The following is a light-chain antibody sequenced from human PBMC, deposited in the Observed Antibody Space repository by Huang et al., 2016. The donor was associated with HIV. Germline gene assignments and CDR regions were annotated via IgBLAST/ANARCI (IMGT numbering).Light chain of an antibody. V-gene: IGKV3-15*01. CDR1: QNVRTN. J-gene: IGKJ4*01. Sequence: EIVMTQSPATLAVSPGEGATLSCRASQNVRTNVAWYQQKPGQAPRLLVYGASTRATGIPARFRGSGSGTDFTLTLSSLQSDDFAIYYCQHYHDWPPLAFGGGTKVEIK. CDR3: QHYHDWPPLA. CDR2: GAS.